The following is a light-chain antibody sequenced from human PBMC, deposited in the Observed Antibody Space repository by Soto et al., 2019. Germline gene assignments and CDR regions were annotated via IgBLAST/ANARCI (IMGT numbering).Light chain of an antibody. CDR3: LQHNTYPWT. V-gene: IGKV1-17*01. CDR1: QDIRND. CDR2: AAS. J-gene: IGKJ1*01. Sequence: DIQMTQSPSSLSASVGDRVTITCRASQDIRNDLGWYQLKPGKAPKRLIYAASSLQSEVPSRFSGSGSGTEFILTISSLQPEDSATYYCLQHNTYPWTFGQGTKVEIK.